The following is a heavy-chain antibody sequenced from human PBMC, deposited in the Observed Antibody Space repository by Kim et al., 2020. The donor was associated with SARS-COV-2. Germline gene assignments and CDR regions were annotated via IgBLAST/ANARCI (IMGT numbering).Heavy chain of an antibody. CDR2: ISYDGSNK. V-gene: IGHV3-30*18. CDR1: GFTFSSYG. CDR3: ANAARPSVDFYYFDY. J-gene: IGHJ4*02. Sequence: GGSLRLSCAASGFTFSSYGMHWVRQAPGKGLEWVAVISYDGSNKYYADSVKGRFTISRDNSKNTLYLQMNSLRAEDTAVYYCANAARPSVDFYYFDYWGQGTLVTVSS. D-gene: IGHD3-3*01.